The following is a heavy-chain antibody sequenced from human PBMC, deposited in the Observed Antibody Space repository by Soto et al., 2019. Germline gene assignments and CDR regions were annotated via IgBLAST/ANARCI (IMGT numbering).Heavy chain of an antibody. CDR3: AKDMQSYGDYDYYCYGMDV. D-gene: IGHD4-17*01. CDR2: ISYDGTNK. J-gene: IGHJ6*02. CDR1: GFTFSTYG. V-gene: IGHV3-30*18. Sequence: QVQLVESGGGEVQPGRSLTISCAASGFTFSTYGMHWVRQTPGKGLAWVAVISYDGTNKFYSDSVKCRFTISRDNFKNTLTLQMNSLRADDTAVYSCAKDMQSYGDYDYYCYGMDVWGLGTRVTVSS.